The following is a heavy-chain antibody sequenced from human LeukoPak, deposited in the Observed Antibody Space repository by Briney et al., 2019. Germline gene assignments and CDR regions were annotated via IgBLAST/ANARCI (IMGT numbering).Heavy chain of an antibody. J-gene: IGHJ4*02. D-gene: IGHD6-13*01. Sequence: GGSLRLSCAASGLSFSSYAMNWVRQAPGKGLEWVSGISWNSGSIGYADSVKGRFTISRDNAKNSLYLQMNSLRAEDTAVYYCARDGGPAYSSSWYLYWGQGTLVTVSS. CDR3: ARDGGPAYSSSWYLY. CDR2: ISWNSGSI. V-gene: IGHV3-48*04. CDR1: GLSFSSYA.